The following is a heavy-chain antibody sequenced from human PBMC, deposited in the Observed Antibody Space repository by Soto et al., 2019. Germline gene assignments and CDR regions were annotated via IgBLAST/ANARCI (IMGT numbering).Heavy chain of an antibody. CDR2: IDPRSGGT. J-gene: IGHJ4*02. D-gene: IGHD3-10*01. CDR3: ATDDYGIFPY. CDR1: GYPFTTYY. Sequence: ASVKVSCKVSGYPFTTYYIHWVRQAPGQGLEWMGWIDPRSGGTVYEQKFQGRVTMTRDTSISTVYMDLSGLTSDDTALYYCATDDYGIFPYWGQGSLVTVS. V-gene: IGHV1-2*02.